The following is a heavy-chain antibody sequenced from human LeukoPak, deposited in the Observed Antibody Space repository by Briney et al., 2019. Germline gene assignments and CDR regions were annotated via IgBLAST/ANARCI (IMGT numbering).Heavy chain of an antibody. V-gene: IGHV1-46*02. CDR2: INPRDGST. CDR3: ARGADQEFDF. J-gene: IGHJ4*02. CDR1: GHTLNNHF. Sequence: ASVTVSCKSSGHTLNNHFIHWVRQAPGQGLEWMGMINPRDGSTRTLQRFRGRLTMTRDTSTSTLYMGLSSLRSEDTATYFCARGADQEFDFWGQGALVTDSS.